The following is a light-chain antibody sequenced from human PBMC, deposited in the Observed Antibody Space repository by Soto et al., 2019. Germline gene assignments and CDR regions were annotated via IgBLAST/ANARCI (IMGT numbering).Light chain of an antibody. V-gene: IGLV2-14*01. Sequence: QSALTQPASVSGSPGQSITISCSGTSGDVGRYNYVSWYQQHPGTAPKLMIYEVSNRPSGVSNRFSGSKYGDTASLTISGLQAEDEADYYCRSYTSNFPYVFAAGTKVNVL. CDR2: EVS. CDR3: RSYTSNFPYV. J-gene: IGLJ1*01. CDR1: SGDVGRYNY.